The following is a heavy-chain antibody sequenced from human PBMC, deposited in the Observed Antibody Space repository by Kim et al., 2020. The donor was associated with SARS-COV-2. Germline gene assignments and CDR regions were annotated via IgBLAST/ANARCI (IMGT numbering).Heavy chain of an antibody. CDR1: GGSISSSSYY. CDR3: ATRPVAGTVDY. CDR2: IYYSGST. Sequence: SETLSLTCTVSGGSISSSSYYWGWIRQPPGKGLEWIGSIYYSGSTYYNPSLKSRVTISVDTSKNQFSLKLSSVTAADTAVYYCATRPVAGTVDYWGQGTLVTVSS. V-gene: IGHV4-39*01. J-gene: IGHJ4*02. D-gene: IGHD6-19*01.